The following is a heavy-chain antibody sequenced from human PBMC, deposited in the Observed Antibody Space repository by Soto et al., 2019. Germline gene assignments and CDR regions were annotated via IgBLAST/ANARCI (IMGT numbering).Heavy chain of an antibody. Sequence: PGGSLRLSCAASGFTFSSYGMHWVRQAPGKGLEWVAVIWYDGSNKDYADSVKGRFTIPRDNSKNTRYLQMNSLRAEETAVYYCARDRTVVVREPVDYYYGMDVWGQVTTVTVAS. CDR1: GFTFSSYG. CDR2: IWYDGSNK. D-gene: IGHD3-10*01. CDR3: ARDRTVVVREPVDYYYGMDV. J-gene: IGHJ6*02. V-gene: IGHV3-33*01.